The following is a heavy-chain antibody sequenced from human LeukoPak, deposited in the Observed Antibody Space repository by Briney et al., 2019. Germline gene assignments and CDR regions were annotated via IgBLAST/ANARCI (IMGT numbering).Heavy chain of an antibody. Sequence: PGGSLRLSCAASGFTFSSYAMSWVRQAPGKGLEGVSAISGSGGSTYYADSVKGRFTTSTNNSKNTLYFQMTGRRAEDTAGYYVAKAPDNYPRAFDTGGQGTMVTVSP. D-gene: IGHD5-24*01. CDR2: ISGSGGST. V-gene: IGHV3-23*01. J-gene: IGHJ3*02. CDR1: GFTFSSYA. CDR3: AKAPDNYPRAFDT.